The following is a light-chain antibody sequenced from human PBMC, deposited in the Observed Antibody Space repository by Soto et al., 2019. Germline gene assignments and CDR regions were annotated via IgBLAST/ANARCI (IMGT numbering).Light chain of an antibody. Sequence: DIQMTQSPSSVSASVGDRVTITCRASQDISSWLSWYQQKPGKAPKIMIYAASSLQGGVPSRFSGSGSGTEFTLTISSLQPDDVATYYCQQASSFPPTFGQGTRLDI. V-gene: IGKV1-12*01. J-gene: IGKJ5*01. CDR2: AAS. CDR1: QDISSW. CDR3: QQASSFPPT.